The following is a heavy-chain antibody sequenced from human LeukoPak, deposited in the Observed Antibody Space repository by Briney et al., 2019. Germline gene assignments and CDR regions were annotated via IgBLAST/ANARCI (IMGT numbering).Heavy chain of an antibody. D-gene: IGHD2-21*01. CDR1: GYTFSSYA. J-gene: IGHJ4*02. V-gene: IGHV3-23*01. Sequence: ASVKVSCKXSGYTFSSYAMSWVHQAPGKGLEWVSSISGSGGSAYYADSVKGRFTISRDNSKNTLYLQMNSLRAEDTAVYYCAKFLPTHIVVANYYFDYWGQGTLVTVSS. CDR2: ISGSGGSA. CDR3: AKFLPTHIVVANYYFDY.